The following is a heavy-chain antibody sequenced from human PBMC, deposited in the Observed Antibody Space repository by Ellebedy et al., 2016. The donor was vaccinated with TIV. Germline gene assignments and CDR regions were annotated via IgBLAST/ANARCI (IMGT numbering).Heavy chain of an antibody. CDR1: GFIFSSFA. CDR3: AKAPKLLSGDRYNDY. CDR2: ISGSGTYT. D-gene: IGHD7-27*01. V-gene: IGHV3-23*01. J-gene: IGHJ4*02. Sequence: GGSLRLSXAASGFIFSSFAMSWVRQAPGKGLEWVSAISGSGTYTHYADSVKGRFTISRDNSKNTVYLQMNSLRAEDTAVYYCAKAPKLLSGDRYNDYWGQGSLVTVSS.